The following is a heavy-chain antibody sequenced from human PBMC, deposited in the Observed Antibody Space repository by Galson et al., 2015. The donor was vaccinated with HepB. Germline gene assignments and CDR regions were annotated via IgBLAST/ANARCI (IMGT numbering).Heavy chain of an antibody. CDR3: ARHLLVGDYFDH. CDR2: IYYNGDT. V-gene: IGHV4-39*01. Sequence: LSLTCSVSGGSITNKAYYWGWFRQSPGKGLEWIASIYYNGDTYYNPSLKSRVSMYIDTSKNQFSMNLRSVTATDATVYYCARHLLVGDYFDHWGQGTLVTVSS. D-gene: IGHD2-8*02. J-gene: IGHJ4*02. CDR1: GGSITNKAYY.